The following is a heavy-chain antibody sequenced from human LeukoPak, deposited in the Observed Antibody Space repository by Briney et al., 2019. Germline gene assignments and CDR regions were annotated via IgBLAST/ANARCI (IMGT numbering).Heavy chain of an antibody. V-gene: IGHV1-69*06. CDR1: GGTFSSYA. J-gene: IGHJ4*02. D-gene: IGHD3-9*01. CDR2: IIPIFGTA. Sequence: SVKVSCKASGGTFSSYAISWVRQAPGQGLEWMGGIIPIFGTANYAQKFQGRVTITADKSTSTAYMELSSLRSEDTAVYYCAKDSTYYDILTGYPDYWGQGTLVTVSS. CDR3: AKDSTYYDILTGYPDY.